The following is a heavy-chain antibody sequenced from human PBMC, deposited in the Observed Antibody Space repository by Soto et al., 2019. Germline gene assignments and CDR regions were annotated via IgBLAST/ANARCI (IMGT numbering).Heavy chain of an antibody. D-gene: IGHD7-27*01. V-gene: IGHV4-30-4*01. CDR3: SRGPSGDKVDY. Sequence: QVQLQESGPGLVKPSETLSLTCTVSGGSISTVYYCWSWIRQSPDKGLEWIGHIYDGGSTYSNPSLKGRVAIPLDTSKNQFPLKPNSGSAADKAVYYWSRGPSGDKVDYWGQGTLVTVSS. CDR1: GGSISTVYYC. CDR2: IYDGGST. J-gene: IGHJ4*02.